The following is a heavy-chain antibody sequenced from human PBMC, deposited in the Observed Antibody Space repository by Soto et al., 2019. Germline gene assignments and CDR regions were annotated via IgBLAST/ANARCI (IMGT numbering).Heavy chain of an antibody. D-gene: IGHD3-9*01. CDR1: GFTFSTYW. CDR2: IKLDGSEK. J-gene: IGHJ6*02. CDR3: ARIDGLLNYHILTGYYYYYGMDV. V-gene: IGHV3-7*01. Sequence: PGGSLRLSCAASGFTFSTYWMTWVRQPPGKGLEWVANIKLDGSEKYYVDSVKGRFTVSRDNAKKSLYLQMNSLRAEDTAVHYCARIDGLLNYHILTGYYYYYGMDVWGQGTTVTVSS.